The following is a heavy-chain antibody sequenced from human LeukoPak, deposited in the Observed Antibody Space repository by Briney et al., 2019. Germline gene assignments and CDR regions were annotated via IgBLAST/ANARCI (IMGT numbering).Heavy chain of an antibody. V-gene: IGHV4-61*01. J-gene: IGHJ6*03. Sequence: SETLSLTCTVSGGSISSGSYYWSWIRQPPGKGLEWIGYIYYSGSTNYNPSLKSRVTISVDTSKNQFSLKLSSVTAADTAVYYCARAGRPNPKHYYYYYYMDVWGKGTTVTVSS. CDR1: GGSISSGSYY. CDR2: IYYSGST. CDR3: ARAGRPNPKHYYYYYYMDV. D-gene: IGHD3-10*01.